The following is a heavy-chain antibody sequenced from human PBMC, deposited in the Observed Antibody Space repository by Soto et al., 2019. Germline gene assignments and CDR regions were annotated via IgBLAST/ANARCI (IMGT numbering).Heavy chain of an antibody. J-gene: IGHJ4*02. V-gene: IGHV4-59*01. CDR1: GGSISPYY. CDR3: VRSNYFDY. Sequence: SETLSLTCTVSGGSISPYYWSWIRQPPGKGLEWIGSIYYRGSANNNPSLKSRVTISVDTSKNQFSLKLSSVTAADTAVYYCVRSNYFDYWGQGTLVTVSS. CDR2: IYYRGSA.